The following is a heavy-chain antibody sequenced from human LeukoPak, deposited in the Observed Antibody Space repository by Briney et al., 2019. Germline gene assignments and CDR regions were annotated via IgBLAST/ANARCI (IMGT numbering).Heavy chain of an antibody. CDR3: SIDRSGKYDY. D-gene: IGHD4-23*01. CDR1: GFTFSNYW. V-gene: IGHV3-74*01. CDR2: INPDGSYT. J-gene: IGHJ4*02. Sequence: GGSLRLSCAASGFTFSNYWMHWVRQAPGKGLVWVSRINPDGSYTNYADSVEGRFTISRDNAKNTLYLQMHSLTAEDTAVYYCSIDRSGKYDYWGPGTLLTVSS.